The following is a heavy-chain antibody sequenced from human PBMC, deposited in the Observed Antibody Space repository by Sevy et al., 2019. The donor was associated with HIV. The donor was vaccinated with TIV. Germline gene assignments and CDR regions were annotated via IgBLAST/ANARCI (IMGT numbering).Heavy chain of an antibody. J-gene: IGHJ4*02. CDR3: ARDPWKEMITFGGVIVSNSYFDY. CDR1: GYTFTSYA. Sequence: ASVKVSCKASGYTFTSYAMNWVRQAPGQGLEWMGWINTNTGNPTYAQGFTGRFVFSLDTSVSTAYLQISSLKAEDTAVYYGARDPWKEMITFGGVIVSNSYFDYWGQGTLVTVSS. CDR2: INTNTGNP. V-gene: IGHV7-4-1*02. D-gene: IGHD3-16*02.